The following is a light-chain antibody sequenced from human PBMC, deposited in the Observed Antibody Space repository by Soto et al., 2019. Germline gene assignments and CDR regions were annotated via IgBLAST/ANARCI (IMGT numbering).Light chain of an antibody. J-gene: IGLJ1*01. Sequence: QSVLTQPRSVSGSPGQSVTISCTGTSSDVGGYNYVSWYQQHPGKAPKLMTYDVSKRPSGVPDRFSGSKSGNTASLTISGLPAEDAADYYCCSYAGSYRYVFGTGTKGTVL. CDR3: CSYAGSYRYV. CDR2: DVS. CDR1: SSDVGGYNY. V-gene: IGLV2-11*01.